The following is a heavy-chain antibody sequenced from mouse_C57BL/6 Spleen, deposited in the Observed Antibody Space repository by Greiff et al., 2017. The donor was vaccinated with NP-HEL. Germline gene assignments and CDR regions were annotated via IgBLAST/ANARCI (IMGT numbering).Heavy chain of an antibody. V-gene: IGHV1-64*01. J-gene: IGHJ1*03. Sequence: VQLQQSGAELVKPGASVKLSCKASGYTFTSYWMHWVKQRPGQGLEWIGMIHPNSGSTNYNEKFKSKATLTVDKSSSTAYMQLSSLTSEDSAVYYCAREYGNYHWYFDVWGTGTTVTVSS. D-gene: IGHD2-1*01. CDR2: IHPNSGST. CDR3: AREYGNYHWYFDV. CDR1: GYTFTSYW.